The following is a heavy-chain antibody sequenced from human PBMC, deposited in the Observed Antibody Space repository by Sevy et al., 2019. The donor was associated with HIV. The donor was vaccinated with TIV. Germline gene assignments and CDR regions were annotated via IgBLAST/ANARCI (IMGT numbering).Heavy chain of an antibody. CDR3: AKDRIWFGELLSYYFDY. D-gene: IGHD3-10*01. Sequence: GGSLRLSCAASGFTFSSYGMHWVRQAPGKGLEWVAVISYDGSNKYYADSVKGRFTISRDNSKNTLYLQMNSLRAEDTAVYYCAKDRIWFGELLSYYFDYWGQGTLVIVSS. V-gene: IGHV3-30*18. J-gene: IGHJ4*02. CDR1: GFTFSSYG. CDR2: ISYDGSNK.